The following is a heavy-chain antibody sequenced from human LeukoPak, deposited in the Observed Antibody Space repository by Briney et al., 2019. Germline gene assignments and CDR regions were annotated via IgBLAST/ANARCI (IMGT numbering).Heavy chain of an antibody. J-gene: IGHJ5*01. D-gene: IGHD3-10*01. Sequence: GGSLRLSCEASGFTFSSYWMHWVRQIPGKGLMWVSRIESNGLTLYADSVRDRFTISRDNGKNTVYLQMNSLRADDTAIYYCARAVTYFYGSVAYDWFESWGQGTLVTVSS. CDR2: IESNGLT. V-gene: IGHV3-74*01. CDR3: ARAVTYFYGSVAYDWFES. CDR1: GFTFSSYW.